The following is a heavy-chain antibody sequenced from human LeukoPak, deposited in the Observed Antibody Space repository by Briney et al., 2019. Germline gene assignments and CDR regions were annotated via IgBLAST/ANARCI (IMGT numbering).Heavy chain of an antibody. V-gene: IGHV3-66*01. D-gene: IGHD1-26*01. J-gene: IGHJ4*02. Sequence: PGGSLRLSCAASGFTVSSNYMSWLPQAPGKGLEWVSVIYSGGSTYYADSVKGRFTISRDNSKNTLYLQMNSLRAEDTAVYYCARDDIVGATGGFDYWGQGTLVTVSS. CDR1: GFTVSSNY. CDR2: IYSGGST. CDR3: ARDDIVGATGGFDY.